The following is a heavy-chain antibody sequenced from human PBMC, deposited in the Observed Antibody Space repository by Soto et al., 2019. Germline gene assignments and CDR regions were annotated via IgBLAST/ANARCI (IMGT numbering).Heavy chain of an antibody. CDR1: GYTFTSYY. CDR2: INPSGGST. CDR3: AWSNVRDWFEP. V-gene: IGHV1-46*01. Sequence: QVQLVQSGAEVKKPGASVKVSCKASGYTFTSYYMHWVRQAPGQGLEWMGIINPSGGSTSYAQKFQGRVTMTRDTSTSTVYMELGSLRSEDTAVYYCAWSNVRDWFEPWGQGTLVTVSS. J-gene: IGHJ5*02.